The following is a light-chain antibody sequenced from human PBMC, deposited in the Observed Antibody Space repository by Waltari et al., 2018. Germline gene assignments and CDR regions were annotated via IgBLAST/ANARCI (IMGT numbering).Light chain of an antibody. Sequence: EIVLTQSPGTLSLSPGDRATLSYRDSQSVSSNFLAWYQQKPGQAPRLLIYGASSRATGIPDKFSGSGSGTDFTLTINRLEPEDFAVYYCQQYGRSPLTFGGGTKVEIK. CDR3: QQYGRSPLT. V-gene: IGKV3-20*01. CDR1: QSVSSNF. J-gene: IGKJ4*01. CDR2: GAS.